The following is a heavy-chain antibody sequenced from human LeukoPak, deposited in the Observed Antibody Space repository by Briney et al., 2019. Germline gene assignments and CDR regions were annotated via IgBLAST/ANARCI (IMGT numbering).Heavy chain of an antibody. V-gene: IGHV3-7*01. Sequence: GSLRLSCAASGFTFSTYWMTWVRQAPGKGLEWVANINQDGSEKHYVDSVKGRFTISRDNAKNSLYLQMSSLRAEDTAVYYCARSYGAFSGPVAYWGQGTLVTLSS. CDR3: ARSYGAFSGPVAY. CDR1: GFTFSTYW. CDR2: INQDGSEK. J-gene: IGHJ4*02. D-gene: IGHD4-17*01.